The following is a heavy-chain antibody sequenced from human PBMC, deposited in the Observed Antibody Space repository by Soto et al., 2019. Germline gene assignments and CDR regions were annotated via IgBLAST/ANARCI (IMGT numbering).Heavy chain of an antibody. Sequence: GGSLRLSCGASGFTFNSHGMHWVRQAPGKGLEWVAVISYEGSNNFYAESVKGRFTISRDNSKNTLYLQMNSLRREDTAVYYCARGAEYQLLSRDYFYGMDVWGQGNLGHRLL. CDR3: ARGAEYQLLSRDYFYGMDV. CDR1: GFTFNSHG. J-gene: IGHJ6*02. D-gene: IGHD2-2*01. V-gene: IGHV3-30*03. CDR2: ISYEGSNN.